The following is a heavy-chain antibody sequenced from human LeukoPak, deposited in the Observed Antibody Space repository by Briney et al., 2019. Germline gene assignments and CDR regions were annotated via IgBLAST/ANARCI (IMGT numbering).Heavy chain of an antibody. D-gene: IGHD6-13*01. V-gene: IGHV1-18*01. CDR3: ARDRTSSWSGDYYMDV. CDR1: GYTFTSYG. Sequence: ASVKVSCKASGYTFTSYGISWVRQAPGQGLEWMGWISAYNGNTNYAQKLQGRVTMTTDTPTSTAYMELRSLRSDDTAVYYCARDRTSSWSGDYYMDVWGKGTTVTVSS. J-gene: IGHJ6*03. CDR2: ISAYNGNT.